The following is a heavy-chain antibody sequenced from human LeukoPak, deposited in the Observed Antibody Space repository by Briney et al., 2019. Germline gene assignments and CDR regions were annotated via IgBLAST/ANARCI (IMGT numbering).Heavy chain of an antibody. V-gene: IGHV3-21*01. CDR1: GFTFSSYS. D-gene: IGHD6-19*01. CDR2: ISSSSSYI. J-gene: IGHJ4*02. Sequence: GGSLRLSCAASGFTFSSYSMNWVRQAPGKGLKWVSSISSSSSYIYYADSVKGRFTISRDNAKNSLYLQMNSLRAEDTAVYYCASRIAVAASGDYWGQGTLVTVSS. CDR3: ASRIAVAASGDY.